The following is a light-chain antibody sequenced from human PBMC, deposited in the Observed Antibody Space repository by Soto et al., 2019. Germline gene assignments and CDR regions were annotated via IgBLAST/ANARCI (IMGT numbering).Light chain of an antibody. CDR3: QQSYSTPWS. CDR1: QAINSY. J-gene: IGKJ1*01. Sequence: DIQMTQSPSSLSASVGDRVTITCRSSQAINSYVNWYQQKPGKAPKLLIFGAYTLQNGVSSRFSGSGSGPDFILTISSLQPDDFATYFCQQSYSTPWSFGPGTKVDIK. CDR2: GAY. V-gene: IGKV1-39*01.